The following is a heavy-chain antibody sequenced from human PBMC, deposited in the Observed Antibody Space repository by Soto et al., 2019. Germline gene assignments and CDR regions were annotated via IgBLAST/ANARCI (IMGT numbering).Heavy chain of an antibody. J-gene: IGHJ4*02. Sequence: PGVPRRRSCAAFGFAFTKTWMGWLRQPRSQGMEWVARIKSDTDGGTTDYAAPVEGRFAISRDDSRNTLFLQMNSLKMEETAVYYCTIYDYIWGPYRYRWAYWGQGTLVTVSS. V-gene: IGHV3-15*05. CDR2: IKSDTDGGTT. D-gene: IGHD3-16*02. CDR1: GFAFTKTW. CDR3: TIYDYIWGPYRYRWAY.